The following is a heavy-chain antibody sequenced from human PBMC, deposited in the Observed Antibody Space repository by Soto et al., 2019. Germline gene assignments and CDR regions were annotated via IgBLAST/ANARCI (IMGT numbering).Heavy chain of an antibody. Sequence: PSETLSLTCTVSGGSISSYYWSWIRQPPGKGLEWIGYIYYSGSTNYNPSLKSRVTISVDTSKNQFSLKLSSVTAADTAVYYCARGRQRVGKGVLDYWGQGTLVT. J-gene: IGHJ4*02. V-gene: IGHV4-59*01. D-gene: IGHD2-15*01. CDR3: ARGRQRVGKGVLDY. CDR1: GGSISSYY. CDR2: IYYSGST.